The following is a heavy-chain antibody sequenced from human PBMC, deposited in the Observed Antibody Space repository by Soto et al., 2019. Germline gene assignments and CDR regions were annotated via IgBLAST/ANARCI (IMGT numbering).Heavy chain of an antibody. Sequence: QVQLVESGGGVVQPGRSLRLSCAASGFTFSIYAMHWVRQAPGKGLEWVAVISYDGSNKYYADSVKGRFTISRDNSKNPVYLQMNSLRAEDSAVYYCARESSDGWFDPWGQGTLVPVSS. CDR1: GFTFSIYA. CDR3: ARESSDGWFDP. J-gene: IGHJ5*02. V-gene: IGHV3-30-3*01. D-gene: IGHD3-10*01. CDR2: ISYDGSNK.